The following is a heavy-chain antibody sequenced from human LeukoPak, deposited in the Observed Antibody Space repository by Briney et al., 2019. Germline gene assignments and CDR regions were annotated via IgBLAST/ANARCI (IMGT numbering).Heavy chain of an antibody. CDR1: GVSISNHY. V-gene: IGHV4-59*04. Sequence: SETLSLTCTVSGVSISNHYSSWIRQPPGKGLEWIASINYSGSTYYNPSLKSRVTISVDTSENQFSLKLSSVTAADTAVYYCARYVVYGSGKYYFDYWGQGTLVTVSS. CDR2: INYSGST. CDR3: ARYVVYGSGKYYFDY. J-gene: IGHJ4*02. D-gene: IGHD3-10*01.